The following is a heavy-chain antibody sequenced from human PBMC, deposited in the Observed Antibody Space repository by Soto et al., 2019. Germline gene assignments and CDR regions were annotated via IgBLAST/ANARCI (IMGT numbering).Heavy chain of an antibody. J-gene: IGHJ5*02. V-gene: IGHV4-34*01. D-gene: IGHD6-13*01. CDR1: GGSFSGYY. CDR2: INHSGST. Sequence: TSETLSLTCAVYGGSFSGYYWSWIRQPSGKGLEWIGEINHSGSTNYNPSLKSRVTISVDTSKNQFSLKLSSVTAADTAVYYCARGRAALPRHHLLRAENWFDPWGQGTLVTVSS. CDR3: ARGRAALPRHHLLRAENWFDP.